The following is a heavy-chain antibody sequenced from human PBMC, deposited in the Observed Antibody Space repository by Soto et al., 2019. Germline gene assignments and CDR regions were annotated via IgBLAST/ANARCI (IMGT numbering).Heavy chain of an antibody. D-gene: IGHD6-19*01. Sequence: EVKLLESGGGLVQPGGSLRLSCAASGFSLSRYWMSWVRQAPGKGLEWVAIIKPDGSERDYVDSVKGRFTSSRDNAKNSLFLQMDSLRVEDTAVYYCARDWDGSGWPADFWGQGTLVTVSS. CDR3: ARDWDGSGWPADF. CDR1: GFSLSRYW. J-gene: IGHJ4*02. CDR2: IKPDGSER. V-gene: IGHV3-7*01.